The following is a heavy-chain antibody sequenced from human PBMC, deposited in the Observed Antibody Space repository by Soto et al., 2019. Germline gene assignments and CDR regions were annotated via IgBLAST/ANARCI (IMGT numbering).Heavy chain of an antibody. V-gene: IGHV4-30-2*01. Sequence: SETLSLTCAVSGGSISSGGYSWSWIRQPPGKGLEWIGYIYHSGSTYYNPSLKSRVTISVDRSKNQFSLKLSSVTAADTAVYYCARCYYYDSSGFRFDPWGQGTLVTVSS. CDR3: ARCYYYDSSGFRFDP. CDR2: IYHSGST. D-gene: IGHD3-22*01. J-gene: IGHJ5*02. CDR1: GGSISSGGYS.